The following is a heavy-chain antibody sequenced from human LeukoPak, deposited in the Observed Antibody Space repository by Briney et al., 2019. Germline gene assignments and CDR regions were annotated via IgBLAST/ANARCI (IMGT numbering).Heavy chain of an antibody. CDR3: ARGGSYNRGYFDY. J-gene: IGHJ4*02. D-gene: IGHD5-24*01. Sequence: GGSLRLFCAATGLAVSSNYMSWVRQAPGKGLEWVSVIYSGGSTYYADSVKGRFTISRDDSKNTLYLQMNSMRAEDTAVYYCARGGSYNRGYFDYWGQGTLVTVSS. V-gene: IGHV3-53*01. CDR1: GLAVSSNY. CDR2: IYSGGST.